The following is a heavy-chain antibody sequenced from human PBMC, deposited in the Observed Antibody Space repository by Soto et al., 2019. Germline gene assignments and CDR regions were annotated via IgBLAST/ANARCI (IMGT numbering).Heavy chain of an antibody. D-gene: IGHD1-26*01. J-gene: IGHJ3*02. CDR3: ARDPGSYYLDAFDI. V-gene: IGHV1-69*13. Sequence: SVKVSCKASGGTFSSYAISWVRQAPGQGLEWMGGIIPIFGTANYAQKFQGRVTITADESTSTAYMELSSLRSEDTAVYYCARDPGSYYLDAFDIWGQGTMVTVSS. CDR2: IIPIFGTA. CDR1: GGTFSSYA.